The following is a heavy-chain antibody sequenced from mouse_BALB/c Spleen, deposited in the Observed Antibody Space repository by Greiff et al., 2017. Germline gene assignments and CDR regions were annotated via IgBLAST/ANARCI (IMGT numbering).Heavy chain of an antibody. CDR2: ILPGSGST. D-gene: IGHD3-1*01. CDR1: GYTFSSYW. J-gene: IGHJ3*01. Sequence: VQLQQSGAELMKPGASVKISCKATGYTFSSYWIEWVKQRPGHGLEWIGEILPGSGSTNYNEKFKGKATFTADTSSNTAYMQLSSLTSEDSAVYYCARVSSGYRFAYWGQGTLVTVSA. V-gene: IGHV1-9*01. CDR3: ARVSSGYRFAY.